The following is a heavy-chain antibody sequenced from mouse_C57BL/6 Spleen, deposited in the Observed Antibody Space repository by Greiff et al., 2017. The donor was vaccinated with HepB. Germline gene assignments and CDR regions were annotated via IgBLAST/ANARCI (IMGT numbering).Heavy chain of an antibody. Sequence: EVQLQESEGGLVQPGSSMKLSCTASGFTFSDYYMAWVRQVPEKGLEWVANINYDGSSTYYLDSLKSRFIISRDNAKNILYLQMSSLKSEDTATYYCARGDGPWYFDVWGTGTTVTVSS. J-gene: IGHJ1*03. D-gene: IGHD2-3*01. CDR2: INYDGSST. CDR1: GFTFSDYY. CDR3: ARGDGPWYFDV. V-gene: IGHV5-16*01.